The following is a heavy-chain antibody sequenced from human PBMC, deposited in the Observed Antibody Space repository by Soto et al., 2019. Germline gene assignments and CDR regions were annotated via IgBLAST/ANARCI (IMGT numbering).Heavy chain of an antibody. CDR1: GFTFSSSD. CDR2: ISIDTHRQ. Sequence: QVQLMESGGGVVQPGRSLRLSCAASGFTFSSSDIHWVRQAPGKGLEWVAHISIDTHRQYYADPVKGRFTGSRDNSKNTVYLQMNSLSAEDTAIYYCARGPTSGAFDIWGRGTLVTVSS. J-gene: IGHJ3*02. D-gene: IGHD1-26*01. V-gene: IGHV3-30*03. CDR3: ARGPTSGAFDI.